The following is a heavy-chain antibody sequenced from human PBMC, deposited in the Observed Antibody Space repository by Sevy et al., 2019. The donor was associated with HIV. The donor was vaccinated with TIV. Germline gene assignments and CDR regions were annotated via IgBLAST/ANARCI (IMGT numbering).Heavy chain of an antibody. CDR3: TTDVPLTGGTNGLY. V-gene: IGHV3-15*01. D-gene: IGHD2-8*02. Sequence: GGSLRLSCAASGFTFRDLWMSWVRQAPGKGLEWIGRMKSKVDGGTTDDTAPVKGRFTISRDDSKNTLYLQMSSLRTEDTAVYYCTTDVPLTGGTNGLYWGQGTLVTVSS. J-gene: IGHJ4*02. CDR1: GFTFRDLW. CDR2: MKSKVDGGTT.